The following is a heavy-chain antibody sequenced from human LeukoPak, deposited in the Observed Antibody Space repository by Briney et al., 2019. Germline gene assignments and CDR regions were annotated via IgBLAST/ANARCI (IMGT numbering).Heavy chain of an antibody. CDR3: ARPSRGYSGYDPGDY. V-gene: IGHV3-30*04. CDR1: GFTFSSYA. CDR2: ISYDGSNK. J-gene: IGHJ4*02. D-gene: IGHD5-12*01. Sequence: GRSLRLSCATSGFTFSSYAMHWVRQAPGKGLEWVAVISYDGSNKYYADSVKGRFTISRDNSKNTLYLQMNSLRSEDTAVYYCARPSRGYSGYDPGDYWGQGTLVTVSS.